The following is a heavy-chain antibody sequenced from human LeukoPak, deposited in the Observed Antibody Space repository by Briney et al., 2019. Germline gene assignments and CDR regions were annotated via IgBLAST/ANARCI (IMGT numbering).Heavy chain of an antibody. Sequence: SETLSLTCTVSGGPISSSSYYWGWIRQPPGKGLEWIGSIYYSGSTYYNPSLKSRVTISVDTSKNQFSLKLSSVTAADTAVYYCARVGCSGGSCYQSRGAFDIWGQGTMVTVSS. D-gene: IGHD2-15*01. CDR3: ARVGCSGGSCYQSRGAFDI. CDR2: IYYSGST. J-gene: IGHJ3*02. V-gene: IGHV4-39*07. CDR1: GGPISSSSYY.